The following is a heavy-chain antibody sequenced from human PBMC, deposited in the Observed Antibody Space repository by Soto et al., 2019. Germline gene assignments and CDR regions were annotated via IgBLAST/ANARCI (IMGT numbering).Heavy chain of an antibody. V-gene: IGHV1-69*04. CDR2: IIPILGIA. CDR1: GGTFSSYT. J-gene: IGHJ6*02. CDR3: ARDEGLYYGSGSPHYYGMDV. D-gene: IGHD3-10*01. Sequence: SVKVSCKASGGTFSSYTIRWVRQAPGQRLEWMGRIIPILGIANYAQKFQGRVTITADKSTSTAYMELSSLRSEDTAVYYCARDEGLYYGSGSPHYYGMDVWGQGTTVTVSS.